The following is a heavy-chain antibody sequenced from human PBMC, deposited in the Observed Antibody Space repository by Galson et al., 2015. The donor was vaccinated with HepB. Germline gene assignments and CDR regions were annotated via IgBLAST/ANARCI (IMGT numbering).Heavy chain of an antibody. Sequence: SLRLSCAASGSTFSSHVITWVRQAPGKGLEWVAVISYDGSNKYYADSVKGRFTISRDNSKNTLYLQMNSLRAEDTAVYYCAKNQRRIVVVPEGDYWGQGTLVTVSS. J-gene: IGHJ4*02. V-gene: IGHV3-30*18. D-gene: IGHD3-22*01. CDR2: ISYDGSNK. CDR1: GSTFSSHV. CDR3: AKNQRRIVVVPEGDY.